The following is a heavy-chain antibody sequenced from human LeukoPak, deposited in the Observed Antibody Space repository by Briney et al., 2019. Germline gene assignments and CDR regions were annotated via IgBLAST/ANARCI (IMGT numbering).Heavy chain of an antibody. CDR2: IYYSGST. CDR1: GGSISSYY. Sequence: SETLSLTCTVSGGSISSYYWSWIRQPPGKGLEWIGYIYYSGSTNYNPSLKSRVTISVDTSKNQFSLKLSSVTAADTAVYYCATYRKRNYDFWSGYPNWFDPWGQGTLVTVSS. J-gene: IGHJ5*02. V-gene: IGHV4-59*08. CDR3: ATYRKRNYDFWSGYPNWFDP. D-gene: IGHD3-3*01.